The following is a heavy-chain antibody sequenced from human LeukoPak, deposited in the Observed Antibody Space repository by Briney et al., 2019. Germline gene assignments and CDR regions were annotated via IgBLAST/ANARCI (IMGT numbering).Heavy chain of an antibody. CDR2: ISSSSSYI. D-gene: IGHD4-17*01. CDR3: ARVWRSGDYEEGFDY. CDR1: GFTFSSYA. Sequence: GGSLRLSCAASGFTFSSYAMSWVRQAPGKGLEWVSSISSSSSYIYYADSLKGRFTISRDNAKNSLYLQMNSLRAEDTAVYYCARVWRSGDYEEGFDYWGQGTLVTVSS. V-gene: IGHV3-21*01. J-gene: IGHJ4*02.